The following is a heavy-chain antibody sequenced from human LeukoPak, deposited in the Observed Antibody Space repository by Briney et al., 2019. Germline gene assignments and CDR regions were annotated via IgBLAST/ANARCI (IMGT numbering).Heavy chain of an antibody. CDR1: GGSISSSSYY. D-gene: IGHD3/OR15-3a*01. V-gene: IGHV4-39*07. J-gene: IGHJ2*01. CDR2: IYYSGST. Sequence: PSETLSLTCTVSGGSISSSSYYWGWIRQPPGKGLEWIGSIYYSGSTYYNPSLKSRVTISVDTSKNQFSLKLSSVTAADTAVYYCARGILDYYYFDLWGRGTLVTVSS. CDR3: ARGILDYYYFDL.